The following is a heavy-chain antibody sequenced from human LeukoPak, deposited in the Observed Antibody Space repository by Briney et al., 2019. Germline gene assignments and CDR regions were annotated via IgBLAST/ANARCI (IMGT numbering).Heavy chain of an antibody. D-gene: IGHD3-10*01. Sequence: GGSLRLSCAASGFTFSSYGMSWVRQAPGEGPEWVSGISGSGGSTYFADSVKGRFTISRDNSKNRVYLQMNSLRPEDTAVYYCEAVVRGLIRWGQGTLVSVYS. V-gene: IGHV3-23*01. J-gene: IGHJ4*02. CDR2: ISGSGGST. CDR1: GFTFSSYG. CDR3: EAVVRGLIR.